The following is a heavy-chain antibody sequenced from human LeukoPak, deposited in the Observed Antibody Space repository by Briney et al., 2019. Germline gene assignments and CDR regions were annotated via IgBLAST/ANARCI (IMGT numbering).Heavy chain of an antibody. V-gene: IGHV3-20*04. CDR1: GGSFSGYY. CDR3: AKDGRFCTNGVCSPTFSDY. Sequence: ETLSLTCAVYGGSFSGYYWSWVRQAPGKGLGWVSGINWNGGSTGYADSVKGRFTISRDNAKNTLYLQMNSLRAEDTVVYYCAKDGRFCTNGVCSPTFSDYWGQGTLVTVSS. D-gene: IGHD2-8*01. CDR2: INWNGGST. J-gene: IGHJ4*02.